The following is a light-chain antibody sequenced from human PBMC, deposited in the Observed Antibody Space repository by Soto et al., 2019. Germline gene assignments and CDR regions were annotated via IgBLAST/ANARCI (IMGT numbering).Light chain of an antibody. J-gene: IGKJ1*01. CDR2: GAS. CDR3: RT. V-gene: IGKV1-39*01. Sequence: DIQMTQSPSSLSTSVRDRVTITCRASQSVRNYLNWSRQKPGRAPKFLIYGASSLQSGVPSRFSGSGSGTDFTLTISSLQPEDFATEVSRTCGRGTKVDIK. CDR1: QSVRNY.